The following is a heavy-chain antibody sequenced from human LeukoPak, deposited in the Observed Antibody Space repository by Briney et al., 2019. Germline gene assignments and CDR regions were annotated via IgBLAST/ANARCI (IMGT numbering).Heavy chain of an antibody. CDR3: GNQCSGGTCPEH. D-gene: IGHD2-15*01. CDR2: IQYDGNVK. CDR1: GFSISRYW. J-gene: IGHJ1*01. V-gene: IGHV3-7*01. Sequence: GGSLRLSCAASGFSISRYWMTWVRQAPGKGLEWVGNIQYDGNVKHYVDSVRGRLTISRDNAKNSVYLQMNSLRAEDSAVYFCGNQCSGGTCPEHWGQGTQVTVSS.